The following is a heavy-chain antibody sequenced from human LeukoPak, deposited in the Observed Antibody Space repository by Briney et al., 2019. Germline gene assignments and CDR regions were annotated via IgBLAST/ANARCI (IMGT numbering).Heavy chain of an antibody. J-gene: IGHJ4*02. V-gene: IGHV3-20*04. CDR3: ARDYNDILTGYYGY. CDR1: GFTFDDYG. D-gene: IGHD3-9*01. Sequence: GGSLRLSCAASGFTFDDYGMSWVRQAPGKGLEWVSGINWNGGSTGYADSVKGRFTISRDNAKNSLYLQMNSLRAEDTAVYYCARDYNDILTGYYGYWGQGTLVTVSS. CDR2: INWNGGST.